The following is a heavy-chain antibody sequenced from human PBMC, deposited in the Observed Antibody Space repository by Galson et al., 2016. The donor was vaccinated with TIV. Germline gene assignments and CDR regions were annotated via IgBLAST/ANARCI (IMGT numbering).Heavy chain of an antibody. J-gene: IGHJ3*02. V-gene: IGHV3-21*01. D-gene: IGHD3-22*01. Sequence: SLRLSCAASGFIFRRYSMNWVRQAPGKGLEWVSTISSSSDYRFYADSVKGRFTISRDNDRNSLHLQINSLRVEDTAVYYCARDRDYYDSSSYSPDAFDMWGQGTMVTVSS. CDR3: ARDRDYYDSSSYSPDAFDM. CDR1: GFIFRRYS. CDR2: ISSSSDYR.